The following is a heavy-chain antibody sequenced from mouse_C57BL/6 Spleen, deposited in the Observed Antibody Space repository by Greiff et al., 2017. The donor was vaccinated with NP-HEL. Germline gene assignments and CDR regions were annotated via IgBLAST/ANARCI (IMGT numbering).Heavy chain of an antibody. D-gene: IGHD1-1*01. V-gene: IGHV5-4*03. CDR2: ISDGGSYT. J-gene: IGHJ2*01. CDR1: GFTFSSYA. CDR3: ARGHFITTVVAPFFDY. Sequence: EVKVVESGGGLVKPGGSLKLSCAASGFTFSSYAMSWVRQTPEKRLEWVATISDGGSYTYYPDNVKGRFTISRDNAKNNLYLQMSHLKSEDTAMYYCARGHFITTVVAPFFDYWGQGTTLTVSS.